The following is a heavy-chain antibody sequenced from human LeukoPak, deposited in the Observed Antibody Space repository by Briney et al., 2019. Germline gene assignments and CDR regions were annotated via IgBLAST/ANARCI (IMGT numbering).Heavy chain of an antibody. CDR2: IRSRANSYAT. J-gene: IGHJ6*03. CDR1: GFTFSGSA. Sequence: GGSLRLSRAASGFTFSGSAMLWVRQASGKGLEWVGRIRSRANSYATAYGAPVKGRFTISRDDSKNTAYLQMDSLETEDTAVYYCTREPPTVSYDYHYYMDVWGKGTTVTVSS. D-gene: IGHD4-11*01. V-gene: IGHV3-73*01. CDR3: TREPPTVSYDYHYYMDV.